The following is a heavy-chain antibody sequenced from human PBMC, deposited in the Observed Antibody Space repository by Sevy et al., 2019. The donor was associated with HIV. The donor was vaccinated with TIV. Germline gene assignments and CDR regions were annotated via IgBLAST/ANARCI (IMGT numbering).Heavy chain of an antibody. V-gene: IGHV3-9*01. Sequence: GGCLRLSCAASGFTFDDYAMHWVRQAPGKGLEWVSGISWNSGSIGYADSVKGRFTISRDNAKNSLYLQMNSLRAEDTTLYYCAKSGSCDLLPSYYFDYWGQGTLVTVSS. D-gene: IGHD1-26*01. J-gene: IGHJ4*02. CDR1: GFTFDDYA. CDR2: ISWNSGSI. CDR3: AKSGSCDLLPSYYFDY.